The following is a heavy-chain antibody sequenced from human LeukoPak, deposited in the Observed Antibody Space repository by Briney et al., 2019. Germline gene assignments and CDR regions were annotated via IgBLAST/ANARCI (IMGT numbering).Heavy chain of an antibody. D-gene: IGHD3-10*01. CDR3: ARGRYYLPAQYFDY. CDR1: GGSFSGYY. V-gene: IGHV4-34*01. Sequence: PSETLSLTCAVYGGSFSGYYWSWIRQPPGKGLEWIGEINHSGSTNYDPSLKSRVTISVDTSKNQFSLKLSSVTAADTAVYYCARGRYYLPAQYFDYWGQGTLVTVSS. CDR2: INHSGST. J-gene: IGHJ4*02.